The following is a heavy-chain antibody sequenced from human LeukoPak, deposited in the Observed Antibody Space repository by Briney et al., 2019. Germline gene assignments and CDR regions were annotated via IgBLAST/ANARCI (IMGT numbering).Heavy chain of an antibody. Sequence: GSLRLSCAASGFTVSSNYMSWVRQAPGKGLEWVSVIYSGGSTYYADSVKGRFTISRDNSKNTLYLQMNSLRAEDTAVYYCAGTDYGDYSTGYYGMDVWGQGTTVTVSS. CDR3: AGTDYGDYSTGYYGMDV. V-gene: IGHV3-66*01. CDR1: GFTVSSNY. D-gene: IGHD4-17*01. CDR2: IYSGGST. J-gene: IGHJ6*02.